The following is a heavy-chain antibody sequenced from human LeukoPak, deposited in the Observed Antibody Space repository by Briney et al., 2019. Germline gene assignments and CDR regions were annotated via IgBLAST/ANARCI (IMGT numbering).Heavy chain of an antibody. Sequence: GGSLRLSCAASGFTFSSYGMHWVRQAPGKGLEWVAFIRYDGSNKYYADSVKGRFTISRDNSKNTLYLQMNSLRAEDTAVYYCAREGPAGGTGMTDYWGQGTLVTVSS. CDR1: GFTFSSYG. CDR3: AREGPAGGTGMTDY. D-gene: IGHD1-1*01. CDR2: IRYDGSNK. J-gene: IGHJ4*02. V-gene: IGHV3-30*02.